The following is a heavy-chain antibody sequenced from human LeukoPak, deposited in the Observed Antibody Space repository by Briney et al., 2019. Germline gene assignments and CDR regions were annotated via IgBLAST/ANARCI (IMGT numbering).Heavy chain of an antibody. D-gene: IGHD6-19*01. Sequence: GASVKVSCKASGYIFTDYYMHWVRQAPGQGLEWMGWINPNSGGTNYAQKFQGRVTMTRDTSISTAYMELSRLRSDDTAVYYCARGIAVAGPYYFDYWGQGTLVTVSS. J-gene: IGHJ4*02. CDR2: INPNSGGT. CDR1: GYIFTDYY. CDR3: ARGIAVAGPYYFDY. V-gene: IGHV1-2*02.